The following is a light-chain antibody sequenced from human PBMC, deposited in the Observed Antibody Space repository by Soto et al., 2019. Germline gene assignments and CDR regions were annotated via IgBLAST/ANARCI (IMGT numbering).Light chain of an antibody. CDR2: DAS. J-gene: IGKJ5*01. Sequence: EIVLTQSPATLSLSPGERATLSCRASQSVSSYLAWYQQKPGQAPRLLIYDASNRATGIPARFSGSGSGTDFTLTSSSLEPEEFAVYYCQQLSNWPPRITFGQGTRLEIK. CDR1: QSVSSY. V-gene: IGKV3-11*01. CDR3: QQLSNWPPRIT.